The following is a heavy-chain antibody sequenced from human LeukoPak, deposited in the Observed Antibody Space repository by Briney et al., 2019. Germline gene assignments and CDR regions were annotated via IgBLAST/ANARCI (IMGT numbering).Heavy chain of an antibody. CDR3: ARDRGTTVTPNY. J-gene: IGHJ4*02. V-gene: IGHV3-30-3*01. CDR1: GFTFSSYA. Sequence: PGGSLRLSCAASGFTFSSYAMHWVRQAPGKGLEWVAVISYDGSNKYYADSVKGRFTISRDNAKNTLYLQMNSLRAEDTAVYYCARDRGTTVTPNYWGRGTLVTVSS. CDR2: ISYDGSNK. D-gene: IGHD4-17*01.